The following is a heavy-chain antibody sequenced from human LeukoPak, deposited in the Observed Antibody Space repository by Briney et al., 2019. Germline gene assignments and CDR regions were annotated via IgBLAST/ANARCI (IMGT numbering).Heavy chain of an antibody. CDR3: ARVSCTSSATCYAGFDY. D-gene: IGHD2-2*01. J-gene: IGHJ4*02. Sequence: SETLSLTCTVSGGSISSYYWSWIRQPPGKGLEWIGYIYYSGSTNYNPSLKSRVTMSMDTSKNHFSLKLSSVTAADTAVYYCARVSCTSSATCYAGFDYWGQGTLVTVSS. CDR2: IYYSGST. CDR1: GGSISSYY. V-gene: IGHV4-59*01.